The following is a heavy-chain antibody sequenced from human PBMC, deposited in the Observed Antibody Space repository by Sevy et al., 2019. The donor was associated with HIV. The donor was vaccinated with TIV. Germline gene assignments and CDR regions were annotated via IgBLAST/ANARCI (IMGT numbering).Heavy chain of an antibody. Sequence: GGSLRLSCSASGFTFSSYAMHWVRQAPGKGLEYVSAISSNGGSTYYADSVKGRFTISRDNSKNTLYLQMSRLRAEDTAVYDCVKDPYSGSCFDAFDIWGQGTMVTVSS. CDR3: VKDPYSGSCFDAFDI. J-gene: IGHJ3*02. CDR2: ISSNGGST. CDR1: GFTFSSYA. D-gene: IGHD1-26*01. V-gene: IGHV3-64D*06.